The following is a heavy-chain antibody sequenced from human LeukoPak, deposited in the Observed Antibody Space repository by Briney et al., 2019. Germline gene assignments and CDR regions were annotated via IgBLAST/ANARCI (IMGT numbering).Heavy chain of an antibody. D-gene: IGHD6-19*01. Sequence: GSLRLSCAASGFTFSSYSMNWVRQAPGKGLEWVSSIGSSSSYIYYADSVKGRFTISRDNAKNSLYLQMNSLRAEDTAVYYCARDQQWLVLFDYWGQGTLVTVSS. CDR2: IGSSSSYI. V-gene: IGHV3-21*01. CDR1: GFTFSSYS. CDR3: ARDQQWLVLFDY. J-gene: IGHJ4*02.